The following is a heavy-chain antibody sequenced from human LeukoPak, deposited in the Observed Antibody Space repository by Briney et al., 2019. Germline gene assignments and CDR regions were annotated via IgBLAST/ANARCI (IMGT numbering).Heavy chain of an antibody. CDR1: GFTFSGYA. CDR2: LDIGGSST. D-gene: IGHD4/OR15-4a*01. CDR3: AKDRLTIDAFDI. J-gene: IGHJ3*02. Sequence: GGSLRLSCAVSGFTFSGYAMSWVRQAPGKGLEWVSALDIGGSSTYYADSVKGRFTISRDNSKSTLYLQMNSLRAEDTALYYCAKDRLTIDAFDIWGQGTMVTVSS. V-gene: IGHV3-23*05.